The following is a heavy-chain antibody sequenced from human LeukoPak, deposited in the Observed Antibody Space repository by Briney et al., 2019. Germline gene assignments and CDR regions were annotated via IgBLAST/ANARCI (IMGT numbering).Heavy chain of an antibody. V-gene: IGHV4-4*02. D-gene: IGHD6-13*01. CDR2: IYHSGST. J-gene: IGHJ4*02. CDR3: ARHVFSSSSWLDY. CDR1: GGSISSSNW. Sequence: SETLSLTCAVSGGSISSSNWWSWVRQPPGKGLEWIGEIYHSGSTNYNPSLKSRVTISVDKSKNQFSLKLSSVTAADTAVYYCARHVFSSSSWLDYWGQGTLVTVSS.